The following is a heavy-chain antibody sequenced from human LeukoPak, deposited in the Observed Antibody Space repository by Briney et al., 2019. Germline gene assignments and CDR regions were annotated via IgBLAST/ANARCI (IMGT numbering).Heavy chain of an antibody. V-gene: IGHV4-61*08. CDR3: ARLTDFWSGYPIGYFDL. J-gene: IGHJ2*01. CDR1: GGSLSSGGYY. D-gene: IGHD3-3*01. CDR2: IYYSGST. Sequence: PSETLSLICTVSGGSLSSGGYYWSWIRQHPGRGLEWIGYIYYSGSTNYNPSLKSRVTISVDTSKNQFSLKLSSVTAADTAVYYCARLTDFWSGYPIGYFDLWGRGTLVTVSS.